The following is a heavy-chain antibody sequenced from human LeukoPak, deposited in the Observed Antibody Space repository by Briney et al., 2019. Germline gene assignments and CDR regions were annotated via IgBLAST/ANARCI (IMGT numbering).Heavy chain of an antibody. V-gene: IGHV1-24*01. Sequence: ASVKVSCKVSGYTLTELSMHWVRQAPGKGLEWMGGFDPEDGETIYAQKFQGRVTMTEDTSTDTAYMELSSLRSEDTAVYYCATALSYYYDSSGYSYNWFDPWGQGTLVTVSS. D-gene: IGHD3-22*01. CDR3: ATALSYYYDSSGYSYNWFDP. J-gene: IGHJ5*02. CDR1: GYTLTELS. CDR2: FDPEDGET.